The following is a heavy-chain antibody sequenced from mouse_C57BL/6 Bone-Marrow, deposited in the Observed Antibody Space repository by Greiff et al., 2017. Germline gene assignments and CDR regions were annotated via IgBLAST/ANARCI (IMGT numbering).Heavy chain of an antibody. J-gene: IGHJ1*03. CDR2: ISSGGDYI. CDR3: TRDPPFLDV. V-gene: IGHV5-9-1*02. CDR1: GSTFSSSA. Sequence: EVKLVESGAGLVKPGASLKLSCAASGSTFSSSAMSWVSQTPEKRLEWVAYISSGGDYIYYADTVKGRFTISRDNARNTLYLQMSSLKSEDTAMYYCTRDPPFLDVWGTGTTVTVSS.